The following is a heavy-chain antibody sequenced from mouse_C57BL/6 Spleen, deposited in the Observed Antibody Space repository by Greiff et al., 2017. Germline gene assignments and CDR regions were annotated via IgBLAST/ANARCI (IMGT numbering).Heavy chain of an antibody. D-gene: IGHD1-1*01. CDR1: GYTFTSYW. J-gene: IGHJ2*01. Sequence: QVQLQQPGAELVKPGASVKLSCKASGYTFTSYWMHWVKQRPGQGLEWIGMIHPNSGSTNYNEKFKSKATLPVDKSSSTAYMQLSSLTSEDSAVYYCARSEIYYYGSSSLDYWGQGTTLTVSS. CDR3: ARSEIYYYGSSSLDY. CDR2: IHPNSGST. V-gene: IGHV1-64*01.